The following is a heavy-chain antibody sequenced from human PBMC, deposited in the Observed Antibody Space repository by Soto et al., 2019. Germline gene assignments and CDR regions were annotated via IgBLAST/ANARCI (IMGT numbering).Heavy chain of an antibody. CDR3: ARQDCSAGSCYWVGYGY. Sequence: ASVKVSCKASGYTFTDHGITWVRQAPGQGLEWMAWISPFNGYTNYAQRFQGRATLSTDTSTATAYMELSSLTSDDTAMYYCARQDCSAGSCYWVGYGYWGQGTLVTVS. D-gene: IGHD2-15*01. CDR1: GYTFTDHG. J-gene: IGHJ4*02. V-gene: IGHV1-18*04. CDR2: ISPFNGYT.